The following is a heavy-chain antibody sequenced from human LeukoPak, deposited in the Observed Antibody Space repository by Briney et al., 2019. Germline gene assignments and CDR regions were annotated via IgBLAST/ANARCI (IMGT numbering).Heavy chain of an antibody. D-gene: IGHD5-12*01. V-gene: IGHV3-64D*06. Sequence: GGSLRLSCSASGFIFSTYTMYWVRQAPGKGLEFVSVINGDGRTTYYADSVKGRFTISRDNSKNTLYLQVNSLRAEDTAVYYCVGDQVDNVGWLTWGQGTRVTVSS. CDR1: GFIFSTYT. CDR3: VGDQVDNVGWLT. J-gene: IGHJ5*02. CDR2: INGDGRTT.